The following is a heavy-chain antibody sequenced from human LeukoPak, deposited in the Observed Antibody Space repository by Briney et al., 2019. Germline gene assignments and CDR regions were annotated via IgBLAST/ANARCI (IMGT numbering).Heavy chain of an antibody. Sequence: PGRSLRLSCAASGFTFDDYAMHWVRQAPGKGLEWVSGISWNSGSIGYADSVKGRFTISRDNAKNSLYLQMNSLRAEDTALYYCAKADYDFWSGYYGDNWFDPWGQRTLVTVSS. V-gene: IGHV3-9*01. CDR2: ISWNSGSI. J-gene: IGHJ5*02. CDR1: GFTFDDYA. CDR3: AKADYDFWSGYYGDNWFDP. D-gene: IGHD3-3*01.